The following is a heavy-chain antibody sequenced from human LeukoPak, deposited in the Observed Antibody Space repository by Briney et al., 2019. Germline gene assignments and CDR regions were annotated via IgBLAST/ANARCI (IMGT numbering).Heavy chain of an antibody. CDR3: ARDLSSTSSWATVPDY. J-gene: IGHJ4*02. V-gene: IGHV3-30-3*01. Sequence: GGSLRLSCAASGFTFSSYAMHWVRQAPGKGLEWVAVMSYDGSNKYYADSVKGRFTISRDNSKSTLYLQMNSLRAEDTAVYYCARDLSSTSSWATVPDYWGQGTLVTVSS. CDR2: MSYDGSNK. D-gene: IGHD2-2*01. CDR1: GFTFSSYA.